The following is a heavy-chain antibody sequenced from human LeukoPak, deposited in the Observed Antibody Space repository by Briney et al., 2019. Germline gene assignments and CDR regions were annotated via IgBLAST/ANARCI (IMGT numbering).Heavy chain of an antibody. CDR1: GFTFSSYA. J-gene: IGHJ4*02. Sequence: GGSLRLSCAASGFTFSSYAMSWVRQAPGKGLEWVSAISGSGGSTYYADSVKGRFTISRDNSKNTLYLQMHSLRAEDTAVYYCAKDNLYYYDSSGSPSDYWGQGTLVTVSS. D-gene: IGHD3-22*01. CDR2: ISGSGGST. CDR3: AKDNLYYYDSSGSPSDY. V-gene: IGHV3-23*01.